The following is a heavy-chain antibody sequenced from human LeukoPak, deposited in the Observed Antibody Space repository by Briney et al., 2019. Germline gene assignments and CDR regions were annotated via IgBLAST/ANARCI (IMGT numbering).Heavy chain of an antibody. CDR3: AKEGYYGSGSYLDY. D-gene: IGHD3-10*01. V-gene: IGHV3-23*01. J-gene: IGHJ4*02. Sequence: GGTLRLSCAASGFTFSSYGMSWVRQAPGKGLEWVSAISGSGGSTYYADSVKGRFTISRDNSKNTLYLHMNSLRAEDTAVYYCAKEGYYGSGSYLDYWGQGTLVTVSS. CDR2: ISGSGGST. CDR1: GFTFSSYG.